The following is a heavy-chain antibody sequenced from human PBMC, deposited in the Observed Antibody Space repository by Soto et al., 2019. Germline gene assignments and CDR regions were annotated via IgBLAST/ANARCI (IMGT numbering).Heavy chain of an antibody. CDR3: ASATVVAATFDF. Sequence: EVQLVESGGGLVTPGGSLTLSCAASGFAFRSYNMNWVRQAPGKGLEWVASISSGSSNIYYADSVKGRFTISRDNAKNSLFLQMDSLRAEDSAVYYCASATVVAATFDFWGQGTLVTVSS. J-gene: IGHJ4*02. D-gene: IGHD2-15*01. CDR2: ISSGSSNI. V-gene: IGHV3-21*01. CDR1: GFAFRSYN.